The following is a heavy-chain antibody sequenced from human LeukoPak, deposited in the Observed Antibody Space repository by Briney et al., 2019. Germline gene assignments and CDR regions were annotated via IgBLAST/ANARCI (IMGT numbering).Heavy chain of an antibody. CDR1: GYSISSGYY. V-gene: IGHV4-38-2*02. D-gene: IGHD4-23*01. CDR2: IYHSGST. Sequence: PSETLSLTCTVSGYSISSGYYWGWIRQPPGKGLEWIGSIYHSGSTYYNPSLESRVTISVDTSKNQFSLKLSSVTAADTAVYYCARIGNSGAFDIWGQGTMVTVSS. CDR3: ARIGNSGAFDI. J-gene: IGHJ3*02.